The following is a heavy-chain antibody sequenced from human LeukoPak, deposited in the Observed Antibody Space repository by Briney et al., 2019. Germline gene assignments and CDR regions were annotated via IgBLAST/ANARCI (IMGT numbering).Heavy chain of an antibody. CDR1: GGTFSSYA. J-gene: IGHJ5*02. D-gene: IGHD5-18*01. Sequence: SVKVSCRASGGTFSSYAISWVRQAPGQGLEWMGRIIPIFGTANYAQKFQGRVTITTDESTSTAYMELSSPRSEDTAVYHCARVGGYSYGFWFDPWGQGTLVTVSS. CDR2: IIPIFGTA. V-gene: IGHV1-69*05. CDR3: ARVGGYSYGFWFDP.